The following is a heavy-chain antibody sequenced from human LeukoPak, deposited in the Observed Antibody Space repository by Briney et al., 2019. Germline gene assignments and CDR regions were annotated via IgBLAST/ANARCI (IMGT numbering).Heavy chain of an antibody. CDR3: ATSYSSSWYGGTRGGYFDY. CDR1: GGSISSSSYY. J-gene: IGHJ4*02. Sequence: PSETLSLTCTVSGGSISSSSYYWGWIRQPPGKGLEWIGSIYYSGSTYYNPSLKSRVTISVDTSKNQFSLKLSSVTAADTAVYYCATSYSSSWYGGTRGGYFDYWGQGTLVTVSS. CDR2: IYYSGST. D-gene: IGHD6-13*01. V-gene: IGHV4-39*07.